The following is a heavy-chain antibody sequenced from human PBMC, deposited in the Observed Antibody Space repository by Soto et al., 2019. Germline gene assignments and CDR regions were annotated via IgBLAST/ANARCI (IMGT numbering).Heavy chain of an antibody. V-gene: IGHV4-39*01. CDR2: VYYSGST. CDR3: GSLQGLATIAYYFDY. CDR1: GGSVSSSSYY. Sequence: QLQLQESGPGLVKPSETLSLTCTVSGGSVSSSSYYWGWVRQPPGKGLEWIGSVYYSGSTYYNPSMERRVTISVVKSTPQFSLKLMSLSAADTAVYYCGSLQGLATIAYYFDYWGPGALFTVSS. J-gene: IGHJ4*02. D-gene: IGHD3-9*01.